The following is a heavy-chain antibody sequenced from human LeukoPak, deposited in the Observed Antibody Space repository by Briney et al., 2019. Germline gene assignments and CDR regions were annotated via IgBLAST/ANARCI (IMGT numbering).Heavy chain of an antibody. J-gene: IGHJ4*02. CDR1: GFTFSDYA. D-gene: IGHD2-8*01. CDR3: TRANCVNGVCYHFDY. Sequence: GGSLRLSCTAYGFTFSDYAMSWVRQAPGKGLEWVGFIRKKGFGVTTEHAASVKDRFTISRDDYKGIAYLQMNSLKTQDTAVYYCTRANCVNGVCYHFDYWGQGTLVTVSS. CDR2: IRKKGFGVTT. V-gene: IGHV3-49*04.